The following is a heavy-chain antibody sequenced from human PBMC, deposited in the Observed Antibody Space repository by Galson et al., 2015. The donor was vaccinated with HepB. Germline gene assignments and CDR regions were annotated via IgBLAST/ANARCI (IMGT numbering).Heavy chain of an antibody. J-gene: IGHJ4*02. CDR3: ARGGGAGSSSWYSQGY. D-gene: IGHD6-13*01. CDR2: INPKRGGT. Sequence: SVKVSCQASGYTFTGYYMHWVRQAPGQGLEWMGWINPKRGGTNYAQKFQGLVTMTRDTSISTAYMELSRLRSEEPAVYYGARGGGAGSSSWYSQGYWGQGTLVTVSS. CDR1: GYTFTGYY. V-gene: IGHV1-2*04.